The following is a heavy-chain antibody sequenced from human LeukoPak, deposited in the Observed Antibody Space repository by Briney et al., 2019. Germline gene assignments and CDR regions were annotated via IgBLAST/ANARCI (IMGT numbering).Heavy chain of an antibody. D-gene: IGHD3-10*01. CDR1: GYTFTSYG. CDR2: ISAYNGNT. J-gene: IGHJ4*02. V-gene: IGHV1-18*01. CDR3: ARVLTMVRGVIITPGLDY. Sequence: ASVKVSCKDSGYTFTSYGTSWVRQAPGQGLEWMGWISAYNGNTNYAQKLQGRVTMTTDTSTSTAYMELRSLRSDDTAVYYCARVLTMVRGVIITPGLDYWGQGTLVTVSS.